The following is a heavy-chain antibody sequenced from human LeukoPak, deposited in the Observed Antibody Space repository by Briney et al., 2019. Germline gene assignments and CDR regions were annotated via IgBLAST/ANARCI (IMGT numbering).Heavy chain of an antibody. V-gene: IGHV4-4*02. CDR3: AREREYSSSSTGDAFDI. CDR1: GASINSSNW. D-gene: IGHD6-13*01. CDR2: IYHSGST. Sequence: SETLSLTCAVSGASINSSNWWSWVRQPPGKGLEWIGEIYHSGSTNYNPSLKSRVTISVDKSKNQFSLKLSSVTAADTAVYYCAREREYSSSSTGDAFDIWGQGTMVTVSS. J-gene: IGHJ3*02.